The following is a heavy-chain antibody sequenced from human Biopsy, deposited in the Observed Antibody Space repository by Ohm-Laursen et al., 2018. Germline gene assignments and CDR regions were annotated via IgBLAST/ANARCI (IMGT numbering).Heavy chain of an antibody. D-gene: IGHD3-10*02. Sequence: SDTLSLTCAVYGDSFNHYYWAWIRQSPGGGLEWIGQVDPTVSSTDYNPSLRSRFAISADTSKNHFSLTLTSVTAADTAVYFCARGPPLISPPVHVPYHWFDPWGQGTLVTVSS. CDR2: VDPTVSST. V-gene: IGHV4-34*01. J-gene: IGHJ5*02. CDR3: ARGPPLISPPVHVPYHWFDP. CDR1: GDSFNHYY.